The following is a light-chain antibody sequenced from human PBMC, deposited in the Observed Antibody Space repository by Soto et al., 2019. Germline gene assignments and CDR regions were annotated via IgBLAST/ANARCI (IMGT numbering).Light chain of an antibody. CDR2: GAS. J-gene: IGKJ4*01. CDR1: RTINTY. V-gene: IGKV1-39*01. CDR3: QQTYSDIS. Sequence: DVRMTQSPSSLSASVGDTITITCRASRTINTYLNWFQQKPGEPPRLLIYGASTLHDGVPSRFSGNGSGADFTLTVSGLQPEDFASYHCQQTYSDISFGGGTKV.